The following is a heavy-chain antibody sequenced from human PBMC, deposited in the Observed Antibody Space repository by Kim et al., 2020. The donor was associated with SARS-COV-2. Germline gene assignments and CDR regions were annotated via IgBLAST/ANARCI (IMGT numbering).Heavy chain of an antibody. V-gene: IGHV3-21*01. CDR3: ARGVIKSSSWLYYFDY. Sequence: SVKSRFTISRDNAKNPLYLQMSSLRAEDTGVYYCARGVIKSSSWLYYFDYWGQGTLVTVSS. J-gene: IGHJ4*02. D-gene: IGHD3-10*01.